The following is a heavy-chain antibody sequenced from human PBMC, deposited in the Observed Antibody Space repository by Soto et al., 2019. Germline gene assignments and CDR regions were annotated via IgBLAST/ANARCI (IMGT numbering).Heavy chain of an antibody. CDR1: VEPMTGGYY. J-gene: IGHJ4*02. CDR2: IYYGGTT. CDR3: ASGWYYFDF. D-gene: IGHD2-15*01. Sequence: KPSETLSLTCDVSVEPMTGGYYWGWIRQSPGKGLEWIGSIYYGGTTYYNPSLRSRLAISIDTSKNQFSLRLTSVTAADTALYFCASGWYYFDFWGRGTLVTVSS. V-gene: IGHV4-38-2*01.